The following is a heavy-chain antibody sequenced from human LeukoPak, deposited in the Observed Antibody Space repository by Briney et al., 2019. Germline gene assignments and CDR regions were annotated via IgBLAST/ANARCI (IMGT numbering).Heavy chain of an antibody. J-gene: IGHJ6*03. Sequence: PGGSLRLSCAASGFTFSSYWMSWVRQAPGKGLEWVANIKQDGSEKYYVDSVKGRFTISRDNAKNSLYLQMNSLRAEDTAVYYCARAVTIFGVVTNPYYYYMDVWGKGTTVTVSS. V-gene: IGHV3-7*01. D-gene: IGHD3-3*01. CDR2: IKQDGSEK. CDR3: ARAVTIFGVVTNPYYYYMDV. CDR1: GFTFSSYW.